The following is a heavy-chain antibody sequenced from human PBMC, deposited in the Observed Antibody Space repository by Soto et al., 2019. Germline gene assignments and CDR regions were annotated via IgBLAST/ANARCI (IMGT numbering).Heavy chain of an antibody. J-gene: IGHJ6*02. V-gene: IGHV4-61*01. CDR3: AREEITMVRGVILRYYGMDV. D-gene: IGHD3-10*01. Sequence: SETLSLTCTVSGGSVSSGSYYWSWIRQPPGKGLEWIGYIYYSGSTNYNPSLKSRVTISVDTSKNQFSLKLSSVTAADTAVYYCAREEITMVRGVILRYYGMDVWGQGTTVTVYS. CDR2: IYYSGST. CDR1: GGSVSSGSYY.